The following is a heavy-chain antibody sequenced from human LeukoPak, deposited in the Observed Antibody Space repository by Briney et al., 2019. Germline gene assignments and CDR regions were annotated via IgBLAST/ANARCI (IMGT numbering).Heavy chain of an antibody. J-gene: IGHJ4*02. D-gene: IGHD2-15*01. CDR2: IYPGDSET. V-gene: IGHV5-51*01. CDR1: GYNFLGYW. Sequence: GESLKISCKGSGYNFLGYWIGWVRQMPGEGVEWMGIIYPGDSETRYSPSFQGQVTISVDKSLNTAYLQWSSLKASDTAMFYCARESTAAPFDYWGQGTLVTVSS. CDR3: ARESTAAPFDY.